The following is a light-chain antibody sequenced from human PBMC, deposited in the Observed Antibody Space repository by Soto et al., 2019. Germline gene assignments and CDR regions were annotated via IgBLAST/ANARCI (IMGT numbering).Light chain of an antibody. CDR3: SSYTNRDTLV. Sequence: QSALTQPRSVSGSPGQSVSISCTGTSSDVGGYTYVSWYQQHPGKAPKVMIYDVGDRPSGVSNRFSGSKSGNTASLTISGLQAEDEADYHCSSYTNRDTLVFGGRTKVTVL. CDR1: SSDVGGYTY. CDR2: DVG. V-gene: IGLV2-14*01. J-gene: IGLJ3*02.